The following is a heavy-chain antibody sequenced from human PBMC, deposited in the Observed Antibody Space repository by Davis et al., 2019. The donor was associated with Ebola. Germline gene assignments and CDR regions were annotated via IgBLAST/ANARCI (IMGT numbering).Heavy chain of an antibody. CDR3: AREPYYGSGSGG. Sequence: GSLRLSCAASGFTFSSYAISWVRQAPGKGLEWVSAISGSGGSTYYADSVKGRFTISRDNAKNSLYLQMNSLRAEDTAVYYCAREPYYGSGSGGWGQGTLVTVSS. J-gene: IGHJ4*02. CDR2: ISGSGGST. CDR1: GFTFSSYA. V-gene: IGHV3-23*01. D-gene: IGHD3-10*01.